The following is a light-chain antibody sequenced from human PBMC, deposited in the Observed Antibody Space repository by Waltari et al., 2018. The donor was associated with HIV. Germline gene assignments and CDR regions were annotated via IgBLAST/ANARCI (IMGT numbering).Light chain of an antibody. J-gene: IGLJ3*02. Sequence: QSALTQPASVSGSPGQSISISCTGTSSDVGSCTFVPWYQQHPGKAPKLLIYEGTKRPSGVSNRFSASKSGNTASLTISGLQAEDEADYYCCSCATPNTRVFGGGTKLTVL. CDR1: SSDVGSCTF. CDR2: EGT. V-gene: IGLV2-23*01. CDR3: CSCATPNTRV.